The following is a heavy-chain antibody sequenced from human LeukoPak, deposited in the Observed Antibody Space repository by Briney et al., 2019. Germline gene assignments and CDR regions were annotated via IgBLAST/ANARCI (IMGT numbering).Heavy chain of an antibody. CDR1: GGSISGYY. CDR3: VRGDFWSGYSNWFDP. D-gene: IGHD3-3*01. J-gene: IGHJ5*02. V-gene: IGHV4-59*01. Sequence: SETLSLTCTVSGGSISGYYWSWVRQRPGKGREWIGYIYYSGSTNYPPSLTSRVAISFDTSKNQFSLKLSSVTAADTAVYYSVRGDFWSGYSNWFDPWGQGTLVTVSS. CDR2: IYYSGST.